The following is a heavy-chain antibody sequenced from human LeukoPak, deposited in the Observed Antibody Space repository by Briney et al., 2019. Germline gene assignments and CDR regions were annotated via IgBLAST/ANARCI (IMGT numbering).Heavy chain of an antibody. V-gene: IGHV3-9*01. CDR3: AKGGEMATIRGGNWFDP. CDR2: ISWNSGSI. D-gene: IGHD5-24*01. CDR1: GFTFDDYA. J-gene: IGHJ5*02. Sequence: GGSLRLSCAASGFTFDDYAMHWVRQAPGKGLEWVSGISWNSGSIGYADSVKGRFTISRDNAKNSLYLQMNSLRAEDTALYYCAKGGEMATIRGGNWFDPWGQGTLVTVSS.